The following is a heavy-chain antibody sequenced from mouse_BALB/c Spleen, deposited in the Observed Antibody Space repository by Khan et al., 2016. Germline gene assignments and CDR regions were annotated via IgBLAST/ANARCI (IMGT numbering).Heavy chain of an antibody. Sequence: VRLQQSGAELVKPGASVRLSCTASGFNIKDTYMYWVKQRPEQGLEWIGRIDPANGNTKYDPNFQGKATITADTSSNTAYLQLSSLTSEDTAVYYCARDDSYYYAMDYWGQGTSVTVSS. CDR1: GFNIKDTY. CDR3: ARDDSYYYAMDY. V-gene: IGHV14-3*02. CDR2: IDPANGNT. J-gene: IGHJ4*01. D-gene: IGHD2-4*01.